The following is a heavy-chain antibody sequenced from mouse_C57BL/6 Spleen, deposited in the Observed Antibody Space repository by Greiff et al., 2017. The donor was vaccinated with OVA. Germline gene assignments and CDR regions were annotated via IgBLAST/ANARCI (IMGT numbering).Heavy chain of an antibody. CDR1: GYTFTDYY. CDR3: ARITIYYGNYVHWYFDV. D-gene: IGHD2-1*01. J-gene: IGHJ1*03. CDR2: INPNNGGT. V-gene: IGHV1-26*01. Sequence: EVQLQQSGPELVKPGASVKISCKASGYTFTDYYMNWVKQSHGKSLEWIGDINPNNGGTSYNQKFKGKATLTVDKSSSTAYMELRSLTSEDSAVYYCARITIYYGNYVHWYFDVWGTGTTVTVSS.